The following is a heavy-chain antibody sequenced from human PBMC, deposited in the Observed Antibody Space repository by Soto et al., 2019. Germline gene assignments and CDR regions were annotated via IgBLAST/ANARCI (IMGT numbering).Heavy chain of an antibody. CDR1: RFTFSSYA. CDR3: ASDTPGDGMDV. V-gene: IGHV3-30-3*01. CDR2: ISYDGSNK. Sequence: PGGSLRLSCAASRFTFSSYAMHWVRQAPGKGLEWVAVISYDGSNKYYADSVKGRFTISRDNSKNTLYLQMNSLRAEDTAVYYCASDTPGDGMDVWGQGTTVTVSS. J-gene: IGHJ6*02.